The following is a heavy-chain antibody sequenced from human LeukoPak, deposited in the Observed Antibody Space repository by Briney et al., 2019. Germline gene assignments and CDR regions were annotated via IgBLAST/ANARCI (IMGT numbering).Heavy chain of an antibody. CDR3: AKDRGYYYDSSGYYYFDY. J-gene: IGHJ4*02. Sequence: GGSLRLSCAASGFTFNSYAMSWVRQASGKGLEWVSAISGGGGSTYHADSVKGRFTISRDNSKNTLYLQMNSLRAEDTAVYYCAKDRGYYYDSSGYYYFDYWGQGTLVTVSS. CDR1: GFTFNSYA. D-gene: IGHD3-22*01. V-gene: IGHV3-23*01. CDR2: ISGGGGST.